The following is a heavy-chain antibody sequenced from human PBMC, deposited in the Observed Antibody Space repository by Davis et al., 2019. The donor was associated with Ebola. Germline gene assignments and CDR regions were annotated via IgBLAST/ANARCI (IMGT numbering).Heavy chain of an antibody. V-gene: IGHV4-59*11. Sequence: PSETLSLTCTLSDGSISSHYWNWIRQPPGKGLEWVGIIYDSGRTNYNLSLKSRVTISADTSKNQFSLKLTSVTAADTAVYYCVRFGYGAYWGQGTLVTVSS. CDR3: VRFGYGAY. D-gene: IGHD3-22*01. CDR2: IYDSGRT. CDR1: DGSISSHY. J-gene: IGHJ4*02.